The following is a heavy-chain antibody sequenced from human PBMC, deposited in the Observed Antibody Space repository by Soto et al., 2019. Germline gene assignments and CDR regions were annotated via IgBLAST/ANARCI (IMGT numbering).Heavy chain of an antibody. V-gene: IGHV1-3*01. CDR3: ARAGDGSRSYPPWDAFDI. Sequence: QVQLVQSGAEVKKPGASVKVSCKASGYTFTSYAMHWVRQAPGQRLEWMGWINAGNGNTKYSQKFQGRVTITRDTSASTAYMELSSLRSEDTAVYYCARAGDGSRSYPPWDAFDIWGQGTMVTVSS. CDR2: INAGNGNT. J-gene: IGHJ3*02. CDR1: GYTFTSYA. D-gene: IGHD3-10*01.